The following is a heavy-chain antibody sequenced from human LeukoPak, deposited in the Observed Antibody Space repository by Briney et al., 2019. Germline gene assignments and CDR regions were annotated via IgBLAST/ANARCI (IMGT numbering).Heavy chain of an antibody. CDR3: ARGTKWELPSYYFDY. CDR2: INPNSGGT. V-gene: IGHV1-2*02. D-gene: IGHD1-26*01. CDR1: GYTFTGYY. Sequence: ASVKVSCKASGYTFTGYYMHCVRQAPGQGGEWVGWINPNSGGTNYAQKFRGRVTMTRDTSISTAYMELSRLRSDDTAVYYCARGTKWELPSYYFDYWGQGTLVTVSS. J-gene: IGHJ4*02.